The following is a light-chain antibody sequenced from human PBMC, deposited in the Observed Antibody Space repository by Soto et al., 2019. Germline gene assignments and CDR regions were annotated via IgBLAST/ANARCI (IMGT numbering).Light chain of an antibody. CDR3: QQYSLYWT. CDR1: QSVSHW. Sequence: DIQMTQSPSTLSASVGDRVTITCRASQSVSHWLAWYQQKPGKAPKLLIYETSILESGVPSRFSGSGSGTDFTLTISGLQPDDFAAYYCQQYSLYWTFGQGTKVEIK. V-gene: IGKV1-5*03. CDR2: ETS. J-gene: IGKJ1*01.